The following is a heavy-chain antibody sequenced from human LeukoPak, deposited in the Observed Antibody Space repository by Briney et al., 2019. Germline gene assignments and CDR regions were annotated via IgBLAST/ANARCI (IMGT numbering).Heavy chain of an antibody. V-gene: IGHV3-23*01. D-gene: IGHD6-13*01. CDR1: GFTFRSKA. Sequence: GRSLRLSCAASGFTFRSKAMSSVRQPPGKGLELVSGITVSADRTDYGESVKGRFTISGDNSKNTLHLQMNSLRAEDTAVYFCAKDSDYSSSWYSRIDTFDIWGQGTMVTVSS. J-gene: IGHJ3*02. CDR3: AKDSDYSSSWYSRIDTFDI. CDR2: ITVSADRT.